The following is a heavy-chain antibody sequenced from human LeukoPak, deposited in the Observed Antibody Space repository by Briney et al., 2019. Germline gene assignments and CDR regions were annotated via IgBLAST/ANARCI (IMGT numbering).Heavy chain of an antibody. CDR2: IDGGGGGT. Sequence: GGSLRLSCAASGFTFSSYAMTWVRQAPGLGLEWVSSIDGGGGGTFYADSGQGRFPITRDNSKNTLYLQMDSLRAVDTAIYYCAKRDRRAGPLDYWGQGALVSVS. CDR3: AKRDRRAGPLDY. CDR1: GFTFSSYA. D-gene: IGHD6-13*01. V-gene: IGHV3-23*01. J-gene: IGHJ4*02.